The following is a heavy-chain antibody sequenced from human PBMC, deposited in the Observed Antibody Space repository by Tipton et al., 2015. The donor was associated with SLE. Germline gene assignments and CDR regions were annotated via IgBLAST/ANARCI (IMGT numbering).Heavy chain of an antibody. CDR3: SRDRRHSSGWYYAFDI. V-gene: IGHV4-39*07. CDR2: IYYSGIT. CDR1: GGSISSSSYY. D-gene: IGHD6-19*01. J-gene: IGHJ3*02. Sequence: TLSLTCTVSGGSISSSSYYWGWIRQPPGKGLEWIGSIYYSGITYSNPSLKSRVTITVNTSKNQFSLKLSPVTAADTAVYYCSRDRRHSSGWYYAFDIWCQWTMVTGSS.